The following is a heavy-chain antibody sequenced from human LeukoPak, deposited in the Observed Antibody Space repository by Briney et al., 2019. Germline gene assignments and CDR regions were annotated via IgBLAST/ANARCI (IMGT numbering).Heavy chain of an antibody. CDR1: GGSISSYY. V-gene: IGHV4-4*07. D-gene: IGHD3-22*01. CDR3: ARDALNYDSSGYSLTADYFDY. CDR2: IYTRGST. Sequence: SETLSLTCTVSGGSISSYYWSWIRQPAGKGLEWIGRIYTRGSTNYNPSLKSRVTMSVDTSKNQFSLKLSSVTAADTAVYYCARDALNYDSSGYSLTADYFDYWGQGTLVTVSS. J-gene: IGHJ4*02.